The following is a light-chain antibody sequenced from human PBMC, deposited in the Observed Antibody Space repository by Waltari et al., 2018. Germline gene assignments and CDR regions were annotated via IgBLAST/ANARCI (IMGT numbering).Light chain of an antibody. CDR3: AAWDVNLNGVL. CDR1: SSNVGSGL. Sequence: SVLTQPPSASGTPGQRVTISCSGSSSNVGSGLVNWYKQLPRTAPKPPIHSNVQGPSGAPARFSGSRAGTSASLAISGLQSEDEADYYCAAWDVNLNGVLFGGGTKLTVL. V-gene: IGLV1-44*01. CDR2: SNV. J-gene: IGLJ3*02.